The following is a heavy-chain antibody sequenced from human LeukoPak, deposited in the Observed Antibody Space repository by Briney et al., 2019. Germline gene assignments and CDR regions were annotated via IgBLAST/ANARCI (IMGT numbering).Heavy chain of an antibody. D-gene: IGHD1-26*01. CDR1: GYTFTTYY. J-gene: IGHJ4*02. V-gene: IGHV1-46*01. CDR2: SNPSGGST. Sequence: GASVKVSCKASGYTFTTYYIHWVRQAPGQGLEWMGISNPSGGSTTYAQIFQGRVTLTRDTSTSTVYMELSSLRSDDTAVYYCARAPKGVTTGYFDQWGQGTLVTVSS. CDR3: ARAPKGVTTGYFDQ.